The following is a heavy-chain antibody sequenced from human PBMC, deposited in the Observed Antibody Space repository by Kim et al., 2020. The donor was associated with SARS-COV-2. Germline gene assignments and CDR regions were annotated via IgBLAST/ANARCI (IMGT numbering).Heavy chain of an antibody. J-gene: IGHJ4*02. D-gene: IGHD3-22*01. CDR3: SRQGGDSSGNFRLFDY. V-gene: IGHV3-53*01. Sequence: SEKGRYTISRDNSKNTLIRQMNSLRAEDTALYYCSRQGGDSSGNFRLFDYWGQGTLVTVSS.